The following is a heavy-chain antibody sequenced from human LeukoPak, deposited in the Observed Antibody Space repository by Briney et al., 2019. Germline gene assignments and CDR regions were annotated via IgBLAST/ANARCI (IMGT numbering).Heavy chain of an antibody. Sequence: SETLSLTCTVSGVSISSYYWSWIRQPPGKGLEWIGEINHSGSTNYNPSLKSRVTISVDTSKNQFSLKLSSVTAADTAVYYCARGAYYDILTGYYSQEYYYYMDVWGKGTTVTFSS. CDR2: INHSGST. CDR3: ARGAYYDILTGYYSQEYYYYMDV. J-gene: IGHJ6*03. CDR1: GVSISSYY. D-gene: IGHD3-9*01. V-gene: IGHV4-34*01.